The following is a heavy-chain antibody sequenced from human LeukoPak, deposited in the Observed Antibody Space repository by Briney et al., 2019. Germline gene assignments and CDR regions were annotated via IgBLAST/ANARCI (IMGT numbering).Heavy chain of an antibody. CDR1: GYTFSTYG. CDR3: ARTSHESVLYWSDP. J-gene: IGHJ5*02. CDR2: ISGYNGNT. D-gene: IGHD3-16*01. Sequence: ASVKVSCEASGYTFSTYGIGWVRQAPGQALEWMGWISGYNGNTNYAQKFQGRVTMTTDTSTSTAYMELRSLRSDDTAVYYCARTSHESVLYWSDPWGQGTLVNVSS. V-gene: IGHV1-18*01.